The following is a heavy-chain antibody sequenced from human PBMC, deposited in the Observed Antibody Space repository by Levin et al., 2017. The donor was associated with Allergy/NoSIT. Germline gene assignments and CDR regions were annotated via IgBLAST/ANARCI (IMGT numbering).Heavy chain of an antibody. CDR1: GFTFSSYA. J-gene: IGHJ3*02. CDR2: ISGSGGST. V-gene: IGHV3-23*01. Sequence: ETLSLTCAASGFTFSSYAMSWVRQAPGKGLEWVSAISGSGGSTYYADSVKGRFTISRDNSKNTLYLQMNSLRAEDTAVYYCAKVPYAFDIWGQGTMVTVSS. CDR3: AKVPYAFDI.